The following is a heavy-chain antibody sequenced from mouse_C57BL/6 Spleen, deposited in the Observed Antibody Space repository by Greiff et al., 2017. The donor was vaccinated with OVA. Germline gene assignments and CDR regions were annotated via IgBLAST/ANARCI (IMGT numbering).Heavy chain of an antibody. Sequence: VQLQQSGPELVKPGASVKISCKASGYAFSSSWMNWVKQRPGKGLEWIGRIYPGDGDTNYNGKFTGKATLTADKSSSTAYMQLSSLTSEDSAVYFCARYDYDGFAYWGQGTLVTVSA. V-gene: IGHV1-82*01. D-gene: IGHD2-4*01. CDR1: GYAFSSSW. CDR3: ARYDYDGFAY. CDR2: IYPGDGDT. J-gene: IGHJ3*01.